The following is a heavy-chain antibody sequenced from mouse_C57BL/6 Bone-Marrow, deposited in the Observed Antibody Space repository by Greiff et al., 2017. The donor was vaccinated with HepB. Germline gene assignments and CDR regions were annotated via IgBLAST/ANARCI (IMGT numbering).Heavy chain of an antibody. J-gene: IGHJ2*01. Sequence: VQLQQSGPELVKPGASVKISCKASGYSFTDYNMNWVKQSNGKSLEWLGVINPNYGTTSYNQKLKGKATLTVDKSSSTAYMQLNSLTSEDSAVYYCARGWTKLSYYFDYWGQGTTLTVSS. CDR2: INPNYGTT. CDR1: GYSFTDYN. V-gene: IGHV1-39*01. CDR3: ARGWTKLSYYFDY. D-gene: IGHD1-3*01.